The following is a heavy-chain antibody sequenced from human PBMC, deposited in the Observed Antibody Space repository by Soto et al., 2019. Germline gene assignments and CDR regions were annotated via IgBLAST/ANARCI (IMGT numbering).Heavy chain of an antibody. J-gene: IGHJ4*02. D-gene: IGHD3-22*01. CDR1: GFTFSTYA. Sequence: PGGSLRLSCAASGFTFSTYAMSWVRQAPGKGLEWVSGISGSSSTTYYADSVKGRFTISRDNAKNSLYLQMNSLRDEDTAVYYCARGRNGYYYDSSGYYPPHYWGQGTLVTVSS. V-gene: IGHV3-23*01. CDR3: ARGRNGYYYDSSGYYPPHY. CDR2: ISGSSSTT.